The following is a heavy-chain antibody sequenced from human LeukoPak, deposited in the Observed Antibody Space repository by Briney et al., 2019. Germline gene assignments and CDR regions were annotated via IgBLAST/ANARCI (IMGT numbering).Heavy chain of an antibody. CDR2: INHSGST. V-gene: IGHV4-34*01. CDR1: GGSFSGYY. CDR3: ARQYSSSWRLDP. J-gene: IGHJ5*02. D-gene: IGHD6-13*01. Sequence: SETLSLTCAVYGGSFSGYYWSWIRQPPGKGLEWIGEINHSGSTNYNPSLKSRVTISVDTSKNQFSLSLSSVTAADTAVYYCARQYSSSWRLDPWGQGTLVTVSS.